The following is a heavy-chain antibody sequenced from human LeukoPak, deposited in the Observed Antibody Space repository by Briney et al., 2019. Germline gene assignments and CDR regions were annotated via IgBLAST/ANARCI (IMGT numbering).Heavy chain of an antibody. CDR2: IYAGGNT. D-gene: IGHD2-15*01. CDR3: ARTRSYSFDY. CDR1: EFTVSNSY. Sequence: PGGSLRLSCAASEFTVSNSYMSRVRQAPGKGLEWVSIIYAGGNTYYADSVKGRSTISRDNSKNTVSLQINSLRAEDTAVYYCARTRSYSFDYWGRGTLVTVSS. J-gene: IGHJ4*02. V-gene: IGHV3-66*01.